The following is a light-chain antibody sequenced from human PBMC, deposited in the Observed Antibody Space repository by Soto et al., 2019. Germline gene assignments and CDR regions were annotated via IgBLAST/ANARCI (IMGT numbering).Light chain of an antibody. CDR2: RAS. CDR3: QQCYSAPPT. Sequence: DIVMTQSPDSLAVSLGERATINCKSSQSVLYSSNNKNYLTWYQQKPGQPPKLLIYRASTRESGVPDRFSGSGSGTDFTLTISSLQAEDVAVYYCQQCYSAPPTFGQGTKVEIK. J-gene: IGKJ1*01. CDR1: QSVLYSSNNKNY. V-gene: IGKV4-1*01.